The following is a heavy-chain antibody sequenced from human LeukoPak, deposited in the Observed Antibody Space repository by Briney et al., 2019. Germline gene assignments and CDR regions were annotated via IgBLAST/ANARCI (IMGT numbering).Heavy chain of an antibody. D-gene: IGHD1-26*01. Sequence: GGSLRLSCAASGFTFDDYAMHWVRQAPGKGLGWVSGISWNSGSIGYADSVKGRFTISRDNAKNSLYLQMDNLGPEDTAVYYCARDPYSGAYGNDYYYYMDVWGKGTTVTISS. CDR3: ARDPYSGAYGNDYYYYMDV. J-gene: IGHJ6*03. V-gene: IGHV3-9*01. CDR2: ISWNSGSI. CDR1: GFTFDDYA.